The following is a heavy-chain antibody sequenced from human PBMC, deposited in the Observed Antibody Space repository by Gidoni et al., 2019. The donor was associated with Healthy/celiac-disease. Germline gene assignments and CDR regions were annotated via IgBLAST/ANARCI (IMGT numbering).Heavy chain of an antibody. CDR3: ARENKRTSDHINDFWSGILPRTYYNYYGMDV. V-gene: IGHV1-8*01. CDR2: MNPKSGNT. D-gene: IGHD3-3*01. CDR1: GYTFSSYD. Sequence: QVQLVHSAAEAKKPAASVKVSCKASGYTFSSYDINRVRQATGQRLEWMAWMNPKSGNTGYAQRVQGGVAITRNTSISTAYVGLSSLRSEDTAVYYCARENKRTSDHINDFWSGILPRTYYNYYGMDVWGRGTTVTVSS. J-gene: IGHJ6*02.